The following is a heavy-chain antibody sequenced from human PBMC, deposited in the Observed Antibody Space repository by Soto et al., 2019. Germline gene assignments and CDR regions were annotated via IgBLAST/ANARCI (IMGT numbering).Heavy chain of an antibody. CDR3: ARHSNRNYGLYYFDF. D-gene: IGHD4-4*01. V-gene: IGHV4-59*08. J-gene: IGHJ4*02. CDR2: IYYSGST. CDR1: GGSVSSYY. Sequence: SETLSLTCTVSGGSVSSYYWAWIRQSPGKALEWIGYIYYSGSTKYNPSLKSRVTMSVDTSNNQFSLRVSSVAAADTAVYYCARHSNRNYGLYYFDFWGLGALVTVSS.